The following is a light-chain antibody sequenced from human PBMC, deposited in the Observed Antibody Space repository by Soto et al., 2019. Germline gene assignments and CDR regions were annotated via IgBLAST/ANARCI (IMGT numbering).Light chain of an antibody. CDR2: GSS. CDR1: QSIINNY. J-gene: IGKJ2*01. Sequence: EVVLTQSPGTLSLSLGERVTLSCRASQSIINNYLAWYQQRPGQAPRLLIYGSSDRATGIPDRFSGSGSGTHFTLTISRLEPEDCAVYYCHQYGSSPPYTFGQGTKVEI. V-gene: IGKV3-20*01. CDR3: HQYGSSPPYT.